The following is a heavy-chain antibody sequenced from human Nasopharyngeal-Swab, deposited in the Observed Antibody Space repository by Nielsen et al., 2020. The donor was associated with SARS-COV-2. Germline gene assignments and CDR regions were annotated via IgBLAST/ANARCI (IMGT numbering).Heavy chain of an antibody. D-gene: IGHD6-13*01. V-gene: IGHV3-48*04. CDR2: ISSSSSTI. CDR3: ARDLNPSYSRAFDY. J-gene: IGHJ4*02. Sequence: WIRQPPGKGLEWVSYISSSSSTIYYTDSVKGRFTTSRDNAKNSLYLQMNSLRAEDTAAYYCARDLNPSYSRAFDYWGRGTLVTVSS.